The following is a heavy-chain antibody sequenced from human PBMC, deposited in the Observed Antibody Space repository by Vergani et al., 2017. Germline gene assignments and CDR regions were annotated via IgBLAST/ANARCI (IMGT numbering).Heavy chain of an antibody. CDR3: ARSGWELLDSFFDY. Sequence: VQLVESGGGVVQPGRSLRLSCAASGFTFSSYAMHWVRQAPGKGLEWVAVISYDGSNKYYADSVKGRFTISRDNSKNTLYLQMNSLRAEDTAVYYCARSGWELLDSFFDYWGQGTLVTVSS. J-gene: IGHJ4*02. D-gene: IGHD1-26*01. CDR2: ISYDGSNK. V-gene: IGHV3-30-3*01. CDR1: GFTFSSYA.